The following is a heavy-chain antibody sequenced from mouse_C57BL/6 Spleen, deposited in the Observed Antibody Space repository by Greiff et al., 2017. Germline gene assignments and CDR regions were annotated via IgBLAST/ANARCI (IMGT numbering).Heavy chain of an antibody. V-gene: IGHV1-7*01. CDR1: GYTFTSYW. D-gene: IGHD2-5*01. J-gene: IGHJ4*01. CDR3: AYSNYVYYAMDY. CDR2: INPSSGYT. Sequence: VQLVESGAELAKPGASVKLSCKASGYTFTSYWMHWVKQRPGQGLEWIGYINPSSGYTKYNQKFKDKATLTADKSSSTAYMQLSSLTYEDSAVYYCAYSNYVYYAMDYWGQGTSVTVSS.